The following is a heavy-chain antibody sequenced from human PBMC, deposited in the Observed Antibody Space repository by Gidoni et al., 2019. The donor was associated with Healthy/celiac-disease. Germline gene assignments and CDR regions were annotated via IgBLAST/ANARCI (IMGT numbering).Heavy chain of an antibody. V-gene: IGHV3-30*18. CDR1: GFTFSSYG. D-gene: IGHD1-26*01. J-gene: IGHJ4*02. CDR2: ISYDGSNK. Sequence: QVQLVESGGGVVQPGRSLRLSCAASGFTFSSYGMHWVRQAPGKGLEWVAVISYDGSNKYYADSVKGRFTISRDNSKNTLYLQMNSLRAEDTAVYYCAKAGAWELRSFDYWGQGTLVTVSS. CDR3: AKAGAWELRSFDY.